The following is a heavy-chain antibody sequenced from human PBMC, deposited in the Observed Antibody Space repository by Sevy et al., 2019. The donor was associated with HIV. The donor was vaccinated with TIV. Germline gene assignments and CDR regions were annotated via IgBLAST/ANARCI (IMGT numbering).Heavy chain of an antibody. CDR1: GFTVSSNY. D-gene: IGHD3-10*01. V-gene: IGHV3-53*01. J-gene: IGHJ4*02. CDR2: IYSGGST. CDR3: ARVGKAWFGELLSDY. Sequence: GESLKISCAASGFTVSSNYMSWVRQAPGKGLEWVSVIYSGGSTYYADSVKGRFTISRDNSKNTLYLQMNSLRAEDTAVYYCARVGKAWFGELLSDYWGQGTLVTVSS.